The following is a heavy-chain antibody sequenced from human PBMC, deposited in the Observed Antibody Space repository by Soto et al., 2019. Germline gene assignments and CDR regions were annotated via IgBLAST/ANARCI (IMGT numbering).Heavy chain of an antibody. CDR3: AKGASMTTVTTTYCY. Sequence: QVQLVESGGGVVQPGRSLRLSCAASGFTFSSYGMHWVRQAPGKGLEWVAVISYDGSNKYYADSVKGRFTISRDNSKNTLYRQMNSLRAEDTAVYYCAKGASMTTVTTTYCYWGQGTLVTVS. CDR2: ISYDGSNK. D-gene: IGHD4-17*01. V-gene: IGHV3-30*18. CDR1: GFTFSSYG. J-gene: IGHJ4*02.